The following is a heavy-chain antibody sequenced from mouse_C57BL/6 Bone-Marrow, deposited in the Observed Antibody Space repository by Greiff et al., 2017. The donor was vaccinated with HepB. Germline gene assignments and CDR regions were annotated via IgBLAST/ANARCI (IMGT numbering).Heavy chain of an antibody. J-gene: IGHJ4*01. Sequence: VQLQESGAELARPGASVKLSCKASGYTFTSYGISWVKQRTGQGLEWIGEIYPRSGNTYYNEKFKGKATLTADKSSSTAYMELRSLTSEDSAVYFCARWGSFYYYAMDYWGQGTSVTVSS. CDR3: ARWGSFYYYAMDY. CDR2: IYPRSGNT. CDR1: GYTFTSYG. V-gene: IGHV1-81*01.